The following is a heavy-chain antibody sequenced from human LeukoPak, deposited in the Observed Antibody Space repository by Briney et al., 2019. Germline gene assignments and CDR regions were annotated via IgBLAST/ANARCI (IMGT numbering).Heavy chain of an antibody. V-gene: IGHV4-59*01. CDR2: IYYSGSA. CDR3: ARVSCSSTSCPRRDALDV. Sequence: PSEALSLTCTVSGGSISYYYWSWIRQPPGKGLEWIGYIYYSGSANYNPSLKSRVTISVDTSKNQFSLNLTSVTTADTAVYYCARVSCSSTSCPRRDALDVWGQGTMVTVSS. J-gene: IGHJ3*01. CDR1: GGSISYYY. D-gene: IGHD2-2*01.